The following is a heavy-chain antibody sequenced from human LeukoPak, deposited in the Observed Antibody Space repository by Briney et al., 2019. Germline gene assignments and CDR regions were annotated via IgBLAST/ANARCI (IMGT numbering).Heavy chain of an antibody. Sequence: GGSLRLSCAASGFTFSSYAVHWVRQAPGKGLEWVAVISYDGSNKYYADSVKGRFTISRDNSKNTLYLQMNSLRAEDTAVYYCARDLGGSYYNPAFYFDYWGQGTLVTVSS. CDR3: ARDLGGSYYNPAFYFDY. CDR2: ISYDGSNK. CDR1: GFTFSSYA. V-gene: IGHV3-30-3*01. D-gene: IGHD1-26*01. J-gene: IGHJ4*02.